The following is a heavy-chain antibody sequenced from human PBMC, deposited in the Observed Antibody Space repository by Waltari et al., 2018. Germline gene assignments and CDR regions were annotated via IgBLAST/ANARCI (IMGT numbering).Heavy chain of an antibody. D-gene: IGHD3-10*01. J-gene: IGHJ5*02. CDR2: IYHSGST. Sequence: QVQLQESGPGLVKPSETLSLTCTVSGYSISSGYYWGWIRQPPGKGLEGIGSIYHSGSTYYNPSLKSRVTISVDTSKNQFSLKLSSVTAADTAVYYCARALSGGDRPSWFDPWGQGTLVTVSS. CDR3: ARALSGGDRPSWFDP. CDR1: GYSISSGYY. V-gene: IGHV4-38-2*02.